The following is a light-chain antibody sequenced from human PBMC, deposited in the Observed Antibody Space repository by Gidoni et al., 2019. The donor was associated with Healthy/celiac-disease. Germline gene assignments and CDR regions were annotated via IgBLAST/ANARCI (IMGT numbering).Light chain of an antibody. J-gene: IGKJ2*03. CDR1: QSVSSN. V-gene: IGKV3-15*01. Sequence: EIVMTQSPATLSVSPGERATLSCRASQSVSSNLAWNQQKPGQAPRLLIYGASTRATGIPARFSGSGSGTEFTLTISSLQSEDFAVYYCQQYNNWPYSFGQXTKLEIK. CDR2: GAS. CDR3: QQYNNWPYS.